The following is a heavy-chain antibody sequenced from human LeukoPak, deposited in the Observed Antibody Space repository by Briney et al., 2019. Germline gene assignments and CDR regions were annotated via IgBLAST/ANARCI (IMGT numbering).Heavy chain of an antibody. CDR2: IYPGDSDT. D-gene: IGHD3-3*01. CDR3: ARQNDFRLDY. Sequence: GESLKISCKGYGYSFTNYWIGWVRQMPGKGLEWMGIIYPGDSDTRYSPSLQGQVTISVDTSIGTAYLQWGSLKASDTAIYYCARQNDFRLDYWGQGTLVTVSS. V-gene: IGHV5-51*01. CDR1: GYSFTNYW. J-gene: IGHJ4*02.